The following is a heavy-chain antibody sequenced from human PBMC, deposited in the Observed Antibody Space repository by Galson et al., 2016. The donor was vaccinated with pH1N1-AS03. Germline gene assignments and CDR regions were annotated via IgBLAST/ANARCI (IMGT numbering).Heavy chain of an antibody. CDR2: IIPIFGTA. CDR3: ARGGHGGRYRTDAFDI. D-gene: IGHD1-26*01. V-gene: IGHV1-69*13. Sequence: SVKVSCKASGGTFNGYAISWVRQAPGQGLEWMGGIIPIFGTANFAQRFQGRLTITADESTSTAYMDLSSLRSEDTAVYYCARGGHGGRYRTDAFDIWGQGTMVTVSS. CDR1: GGTFNGYA. J-gene: IGHJ3*02.